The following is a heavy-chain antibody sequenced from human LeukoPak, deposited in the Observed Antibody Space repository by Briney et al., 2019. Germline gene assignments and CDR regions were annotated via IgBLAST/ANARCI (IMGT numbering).Heavy chain of an antibody. J-gene: IGHJ4*02. CDR1: GFTFSSYE. Sequence: GGSLRLSCAASGFTFSSYEMNWVRQAPGKGLEWVSYISSSGSTIYYADSVKGRFTISRDNAKNSLYLQMNSLRAEDTAVYYCARDRRYCGGGSCYFDYFFDYWGQGTLVTVSS. CDR3: ARDRRYCGGGSCYFDYFFDY. D-gene: IGHD2-15*01. CDR2: ISSSGSTI. V-gene: IGHV3-48*03.